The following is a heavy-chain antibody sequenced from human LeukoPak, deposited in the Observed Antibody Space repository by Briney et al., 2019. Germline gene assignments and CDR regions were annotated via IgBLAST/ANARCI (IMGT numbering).Heavy chain of an antibody. CDR2: ISVRSNYI. CDR1: GYTFSSYS. D-gene: IGHD3-22*01. V-gene: IGHV3-21*01. CDR3: VRLRRNSDTSGFYYYYDF. Sequence: GGSLRLSCVASGYTFSSYSINWVRQAPGKGLEWVSSISVRSNYIYYADSVRGRLSISRDDARDSLYLQMNSLRAEDTAVYYCVRLRRNSDTSGFYYYYDFWGQGTLVTVSS. J-gene: IGHJ4*02.